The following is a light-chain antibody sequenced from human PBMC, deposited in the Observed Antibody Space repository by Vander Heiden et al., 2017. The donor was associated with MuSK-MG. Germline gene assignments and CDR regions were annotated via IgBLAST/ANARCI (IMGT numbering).Light chain of an antibody. CDR3: QQRNNWPPEAT. CDR1: QSVSIY. CDR2: NAS. V-gene: IGKV3-11*01. Sequence: EIVLTQSPATLSLSPGERATLSCRASQSVSIYLAWYQQKPGQAPRLLIYNASKRATGIPARFSGSGSGTDFTLTIGSLEPEDFAVYYCQQRNNWPPEATFGQGTRLEIK. J-gene: IGKJ5*01.